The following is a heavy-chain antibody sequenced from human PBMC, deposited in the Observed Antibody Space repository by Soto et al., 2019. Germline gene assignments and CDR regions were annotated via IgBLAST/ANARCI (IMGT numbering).Heavy chain of an antibody. CDR3: ARVRRYCSGGSCYSDAFDI. J-gene: IGHJ3*02. CDR1: GGSISSSSYY. V-gene: IGHV4-39*01. D-gene: IGHD2-15*01. Sequence: SETLSLTCTVSGGSISSSSYYWGWIRQPPGKGLEWIGSIYYSGSTYYNPSLKSRVPISVDTSKNQFSLKLSSVTAADTAVYYCARVRRYCSGGSCYSDAFDIWGQGTMVTVSS. CDR2: IYYSGST.